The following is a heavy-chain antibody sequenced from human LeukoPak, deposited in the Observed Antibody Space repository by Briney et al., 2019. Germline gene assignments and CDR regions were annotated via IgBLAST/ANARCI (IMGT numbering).Heavy chain of an antibody. D-gene: IGHD2-2*01. CDR3: ARGGHCSTTSCSNYDGMDV. V-gene: IGHV3-30*04. J-gene: IGHJ6*02. CDR2: ISYDGSNK. CDR1: GFTFSSYA. Sequence: GGSLRLSCAASGFTFSSYAMHWVRQAPGKGLEWVAVISYDGSNKYYADSVKGRFTISRDNSKNTLYLQMNSLRAEDTAVYFCARGGHCSTTSCSNYDGMDVWGQGTTLTVSS.